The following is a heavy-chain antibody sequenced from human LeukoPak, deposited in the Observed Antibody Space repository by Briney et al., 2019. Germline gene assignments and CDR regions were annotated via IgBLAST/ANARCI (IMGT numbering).Heavy chain of an antibody. J-gene: IGHJ4*02. D-gene: IGHD4-17*01. CDR1: GFTFSDYY. V-gene: IGHV3-11*04. CDR2: ISSSRSTI. Sequence: KTGGSLRLSCAASGFTFSDYYMSWIRQAPGKGLEWVSYISSSRSTIYYADSVKGRFTISRDNAKNSLYLQMNSLRGEDTAAYYCARADYGDYRLVDHWGQGTLVTVSS. CDR3: ARADYGDYRLVDH.